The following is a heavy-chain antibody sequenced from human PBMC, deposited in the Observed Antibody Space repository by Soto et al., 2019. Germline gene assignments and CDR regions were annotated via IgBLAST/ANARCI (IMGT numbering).Heavy chain of an antibody. J-gene: IGHJ6*03. CDR3: ARGGGSGSPDYYYYYMDV. Sequence: GGSLSLSCAASGFTFSSYSMNWVRQAPGKGLEWISSISSSSSYIYYADSVKGRFTISRDNAKNSLYLQMNSLRAEDTAVYYCARGGGSGSPDYYYYYMDVWGKGTTVTVSS. D-gene: IGHD3-10*01. CDR1: GFTFSSYS. V-gene: IGHV3-21*01. CDR2: ISSSSSYI.